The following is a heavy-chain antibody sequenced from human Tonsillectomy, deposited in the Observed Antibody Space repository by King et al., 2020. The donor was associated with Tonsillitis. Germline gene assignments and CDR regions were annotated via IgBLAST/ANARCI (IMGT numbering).Heavy chain of an antibody. CDR1: GGSISSSY. Sequence: LQLQESGPGLVKPSETLSLTCTVAGGSISSSYWSWIRQPPGKKLEYIGYIYYIGSTNYNPSLQSRVTISIDTSKNQFSLRLSSVTAADTAVYYCARLWRAGYNLAFDYWGQGSLVTVSS. D-gene: IGHD5-24*01. CDR2: IYYIGST. V-gene: IGHV4-59*01. CDR3: ARLWRAGYNLAFDY. J-gene: IGHJ4*02.